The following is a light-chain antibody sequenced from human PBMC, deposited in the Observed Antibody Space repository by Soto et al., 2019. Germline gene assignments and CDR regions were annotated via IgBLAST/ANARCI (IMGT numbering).Light chain of an antibody. CDR3: QHYDSSPPYT. J-gene: IGKJ2*01. Sequence: EIVLTQSPVTLSLSPGERATLSCRASRSFASSYLGWYQQKPGQAPWLLIYAASTRATGIPDRFSGSGSATDFTLTISRLEPEDSAVDYCQHYDSSPPYTFGQGTKLEIK. CDR2: AAS. V-gene: IGKV3-20*01. CDR1: RSFASSY.